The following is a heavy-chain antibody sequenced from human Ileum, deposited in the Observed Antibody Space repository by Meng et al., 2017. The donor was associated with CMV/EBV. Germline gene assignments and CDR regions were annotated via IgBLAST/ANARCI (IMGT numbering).Heavy chain of an antibody. V-gene: IGHV3-23*01. Sequence: LPCAASGFTFSSYAMSWVRQAPGKGLEWVSAISGSGGSTYYADSVKGRFTISRDNSKNTLYLQMNSLRAEDTAVYYCAKGPTGIFDYWGQGTLVTVSS. J-gene: IGHJ4*02. CDR2: ISGSGGST. CDR3: AKGPTGIFDY. CDR1: GFTFSSYA. D-gene: IGHD1-1*01.